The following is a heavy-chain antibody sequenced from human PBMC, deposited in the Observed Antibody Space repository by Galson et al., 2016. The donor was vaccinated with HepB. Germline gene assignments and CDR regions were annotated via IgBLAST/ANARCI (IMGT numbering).Heavy chain of an antibody. D-gene: IGHD6-6*01. CDR3: ARGSSSRSIYYYYYYTMDV. V-gene: IGHV3-33*01. CDR2: IWYDRGKE. Sequence: SLRLSCAASGFTFSHYGMHWVRQAPGKGLEWVAVIWYDRGKEYYTESVKGRSTISRDHSKNTLYLEMNTLRVEDTAVYFCARGSSSRSIYYYYYYTMDVWGPGTTVTVSS. J-gene: IGHJ6*02. CDR1: GFTFSHYG.